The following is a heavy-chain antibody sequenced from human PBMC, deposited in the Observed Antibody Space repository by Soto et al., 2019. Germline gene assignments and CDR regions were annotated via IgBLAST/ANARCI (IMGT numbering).Heavy chain of an antibody. V-gene: IGHV3-21*04. J-gene: IGHJ4*02. CDR1: GYFFSAYT. CDR2: ITSNSDHI. CDR3: APPYYYNH. Sequence: PGGTPRLSCAASGYFFSAYTMSWVRQPPGEGLEWLSSITSNSDHIDYADSVRGRFTVSRDNARKPLYLQMDSLAAADTGVYYCAPPYYYNHWGPGTLVTVSS.